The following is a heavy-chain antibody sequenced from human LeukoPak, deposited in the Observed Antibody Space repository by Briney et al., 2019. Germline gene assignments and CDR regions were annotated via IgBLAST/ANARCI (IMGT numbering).Heavy chain of an antibody. V-gene: IGHV3-74*01. CDR3: ARGRPHGNDY. J-gene: IGHJ4*02. CDR1: GLTFSSHW. D-gene: IGHD4-23*01. Sequence: GGSLRLSCAASGLTFSSHWMHWVRQAPGKGLVWVSRITSDGSSTTYADSVKGRFSISRDNAKNTLYLQMNSLRVEDTAVYYCARGRPHGNDYWGQGTLVTVSS. CDR2: ITSDGSST.